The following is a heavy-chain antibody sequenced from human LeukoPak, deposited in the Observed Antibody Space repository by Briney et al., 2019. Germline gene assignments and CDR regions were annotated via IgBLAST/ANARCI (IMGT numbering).Heavy chain of an antibody. Sequence: GGSLRLSCAASGFTFSSYAMSWVRQAPGKGLEWVSAISGSGGSTYYADSVKGRFTISRDNSKNTLYLQMNSLGAEDTAVYYCAKDLQWLVSGVGFDYWGQGTLVTVSS. J-gene: IGHJ4*02. CDR1: GFTFSSYA. V-gene: IGHV3-23*01. CDR2: ISGSGGST. CDR3: AKDLQWLVSGVGFDY. D-gene: IGHD6-19*01.